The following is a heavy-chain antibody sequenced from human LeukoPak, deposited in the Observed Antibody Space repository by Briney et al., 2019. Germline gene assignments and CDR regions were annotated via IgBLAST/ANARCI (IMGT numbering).Heavy chain of an antibody. Sequence: SETLSLTCAVYGGSFSGYYWSWIRQPPGKGLEWIGEINHSGSTNYNPSLKSRVTISVDTSKNQFSLKLSSVTAADTAVYYCARRIAARRSWYFDLWGRGTLVTVSP. V-gene: IGHV4-34*01. J-gene: IGHJ2*01. D-gene: IGHD6-6*01. CDR3: ARRIAARRSWYFDL. CDR2: INHSGST. CDR1: GGSFSGYY.